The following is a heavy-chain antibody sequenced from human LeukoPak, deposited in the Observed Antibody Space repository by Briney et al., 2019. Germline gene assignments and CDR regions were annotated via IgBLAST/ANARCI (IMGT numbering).Heavy chain of an antibody. D-gene: IGHD3-16*02. V-gene: IGHV4-59*01. CDR1: GGSISSYY. Sequence: PSETLSLTCTVSGGSISSYYWSWIRQPPGKGLEWIGYIYYSGSTNYNPSLKSRVTISVDTSKNQFSLKLSSVTAADTAVYYCARVHYDYVWGSYRTIDAFDISGQGTMVTVSS. J-gene: IGHJ3*02. CDR3: ARVHYDYVWGSYRTIDAFDI. CDR2: IYYSGST.